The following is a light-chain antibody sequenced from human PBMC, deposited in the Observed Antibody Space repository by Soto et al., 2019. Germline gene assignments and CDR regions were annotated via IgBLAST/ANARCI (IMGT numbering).Light chain of an antibody. CDR1: SSAVGVYNS. J-gene: IGLJ2*01. CDR2: DVS. CDR3: SSYTSSITLV. V-gene: IGLV2-14*01. Sequence: QSALTQPASVSRAPGQSITISCTGTSSAVGVYNSVSWYQQHPGKAPKLMIYDVSNRPSGVSNRFSASKSGNTASLTISGLQAEDEADYYCSSYTSSITLVFGGGTKLTVL.